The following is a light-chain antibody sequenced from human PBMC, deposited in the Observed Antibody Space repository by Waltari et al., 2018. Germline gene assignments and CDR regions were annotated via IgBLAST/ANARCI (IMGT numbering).Light chain of an antibody. J-gene: IGLJ3*02. CDR2: NNN. CDR3: STWDGSLTGVV. CDR1: SPNIGSHT. V-gene: IGLV1-44*01. Sequence: QSVLTQPPSASGTPGQRVTLSCSGSSPNIGSHTETWYQHLPGTAPKLLIYNNNQRPSGVPDRFSGSKSGTSASLALSGLQSDDEAHYYCSTWDGSLTGVVFGGGTKLTVL.